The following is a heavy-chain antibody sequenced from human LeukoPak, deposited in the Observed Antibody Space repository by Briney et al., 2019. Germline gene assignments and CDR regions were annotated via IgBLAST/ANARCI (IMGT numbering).Heavy chain of an antibody. CDR1: GYTFTGYY. CDR3: ARVGYYDFWSGYYLFDP. J-gene: IGHJ5*02. V-gene: IGHV1-2*02. CDR2: INPNSGGT. Sequence: ASVKVSCKASGYTFTGYYMHWVRQAPGQGLEWMGWINPNSGGTNYAQKFQGRVTMTRNTSISTAYMELSSLRSEDTAVYYCARVGYYDFWSGYYLFDPWGQGTLVTVSS. D-gene: IGHD3-3*01.